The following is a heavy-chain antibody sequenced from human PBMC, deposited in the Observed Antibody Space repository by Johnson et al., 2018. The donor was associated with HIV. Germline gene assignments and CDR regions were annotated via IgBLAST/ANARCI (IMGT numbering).Heavy chain of an antibody. J-gene: IGHJ3*02. D-gene: IGHD2-15*01. CDR1: GFTFSSYA. CDR2: ISYDGSNK. V-gene: IGHV3-30-3*01. Sequence: QVKLVESGGGVVQPGRPLRLSCAASGFTFSSYAMHWVRQAPGKGLEWVAVISYDGSNKYYADSVQGRFTISRDNPKNSLYLQMNSLRAEDTALYYCAKDIHMVAPRRAFDIWGQGTMVTVSS. CDR3: AKDIHMVAPRRAFDI.